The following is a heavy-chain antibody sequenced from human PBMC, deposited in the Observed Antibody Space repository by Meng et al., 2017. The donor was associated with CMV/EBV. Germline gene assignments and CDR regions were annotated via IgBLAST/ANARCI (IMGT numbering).Heavy chain of an antibody. CDR3: ARGRGVVPAAIVQNWFDP. Sequence: ASVKVSCKASGYTFTSYDINWVRQATGQGLEWMGWMDPNSGNTGYAQKFQCRVTMTRNTSISTAYMELSSLRSEDTAVYYCARGRGVVPAAIVQNWFDPWGQGTLVTVSS. D-gene: IGHD2-2*01. J-gene: IGHJ5*02. CDR1: GYTFTSYD. CDR2: MDPNSGNT. V-gene: IGHV1-8*01.